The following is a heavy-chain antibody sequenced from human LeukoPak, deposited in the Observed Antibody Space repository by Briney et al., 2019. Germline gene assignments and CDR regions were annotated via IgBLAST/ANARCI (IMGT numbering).Heavy chain of an antibody. V-gene: IGHV4-59*01. CDR2: IYYSGST. CDR1: GGSISSYY. CDR3: ARELGGSGIDY. Sequence: SETLSLTCTVSGGSISSYYWSWIRQPPGKGLEWIGYIYYSGSTNYNPSLKSRVTISVDTSKNQFSLKLSSVTAADTAVYYCARELGGSGIDYWGQGTLVTVSS. D-gene: IGHD1-1*01. J-gene: IGHJ4*02.